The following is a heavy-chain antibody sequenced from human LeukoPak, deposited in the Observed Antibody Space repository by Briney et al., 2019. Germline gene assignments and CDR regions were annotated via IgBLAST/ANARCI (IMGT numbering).Heavy chain of an antibody. CDR2: ISGSGENT. CDR3: AKDWSYEILAPDY. D-gene: IGHD3-9*01. Sequence: GGSLRLSCAASGFTFSSYGMSWVRQAPGKGLEWVSGISGSGENTYYADSVKGRFTISRDNSKNTLYLQMDSLRVEDTAVYFCAKDWSYEILAPDYWGQGTLVTVSS. V-gene: IGHV3-23*01. CDR1: GFTFSSYG. J-gene: IGHJ4*02.